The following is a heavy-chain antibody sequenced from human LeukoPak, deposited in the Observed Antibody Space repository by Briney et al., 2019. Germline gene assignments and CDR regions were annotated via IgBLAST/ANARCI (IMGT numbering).Heavy chain of an antibody. D-gene: IGHD2-15*01. Sequence: SETLSLTCTVSGGSISSGDYYWSRIRQSPGKGLESIAYIYHTGSTYYSPSLKSRVIISVDTSKNQFSLKLSSVTAADTAVYYCARISCGGGTRYLGYWGQGTLVTVSS. CDR1: GGSISSGDYY. CDR3: ARISCGGGTRYLGY. J-gene: IGHJ4*02. CDR2: IYHTGST. V-gene: IGHV4-30-4*01.